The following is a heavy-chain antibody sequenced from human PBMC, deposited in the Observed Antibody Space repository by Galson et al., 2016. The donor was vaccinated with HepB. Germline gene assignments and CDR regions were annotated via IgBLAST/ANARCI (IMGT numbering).Heavy chain of an antibody. J-gene: IGHJ4*02. CDR3: ARSSSWFGGVDY. D-gene: IGHD3-16*01. CDR1: GYTFINNA. CDR2: INVENGNT. V-gene: IGHV1-3*01. Sequence: SVKVSCKASGYTFINNAIHWVRLAPGQRLEWMGWINVENGNTKYSQKFQGRVTMTRDTTASSADMELSSLKSEGTAIYYCARSSSWFGGVDYWGQGTLVTVSS.